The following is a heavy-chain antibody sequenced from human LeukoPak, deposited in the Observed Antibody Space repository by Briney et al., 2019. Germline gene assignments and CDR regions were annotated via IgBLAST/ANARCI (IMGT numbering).Heavy chain of an antibody. Sequence: PGGSLRFSCVASGSTFSSHAMSWVRQGPAKGLEWVAAISGKSETRFYIDSVKGRFTISRDNSKNTVYLQMNRLRTEDTAIYYCAKIDLWGQGTLVTVSS. V-gene: IGHV3-23*01. CDR1: GSTFSSHA. CDR2: ISGKSETR. J-gene: IGHJ3*01. CDR3: AKIDL.